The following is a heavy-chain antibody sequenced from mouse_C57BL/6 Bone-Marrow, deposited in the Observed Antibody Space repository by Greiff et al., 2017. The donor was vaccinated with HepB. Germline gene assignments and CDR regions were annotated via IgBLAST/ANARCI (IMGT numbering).Heavy chain of an antibody. CDR1: GYTFTSYW. CDR3: AREGYYYGSSPLAMDY. V-gene: IGHV1-53*01. J-gene: IGHJ4*01. CDR2: INPSNGGT. Sequence: QVQLQQPGTELVKPGASVKLSCKASGYTFTSYWMHWVKQRPGQGLEWIGNINPSNGGTNYNEKFKSKATLTVDKSSSTAYMQLSSLTSEDSAVYYCAREGYYYGSSPLAMDYWGQGTSVTVSS. D-gene: IGHD1-1*01.